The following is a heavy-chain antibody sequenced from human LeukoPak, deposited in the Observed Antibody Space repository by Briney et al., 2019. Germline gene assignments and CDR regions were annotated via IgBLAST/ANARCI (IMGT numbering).Heavy chain of an antibody. D-gene: IGHD2-2*01. J-gene: IGHJ5*02. CDR3: ARFYCSSTSCPNWFDP. Sequence: ASVKVSCKASGGTFSSYAISWVRQAPGQGLEWMEGIIPIFGTANYAQKFQGRVTITADESTSTAYMELSSLRSEDTAVYYCARFYCSSTSCPNWFDPWGQGTLVTVSS. V-gene: IGHV1-69*13. CDR1: GGTFSSYA. CDR2: IIPIFGTA.